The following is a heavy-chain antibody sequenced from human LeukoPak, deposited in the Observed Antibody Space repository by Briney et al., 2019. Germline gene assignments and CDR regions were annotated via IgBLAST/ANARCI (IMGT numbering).Heavy chain of an antibody. V-gene: IGHV1-69*13. J-gene: IGHJ6*02. D-gene: IGHD5-24*01. CDR3: AAHNDYYYYYGMDV. Sequence: SVKVSCKASGGTFSSYAISWVRQAPGQGLEWMGGIIPIFGTANYAQKFQGRVTITADESTSTAYMELSSLRSENTAVYYCAAHNDYYYYYGMDVWGQGTTVTVSS. CDR1: GGTFSSYA. CDR2: IIPIFGTA.